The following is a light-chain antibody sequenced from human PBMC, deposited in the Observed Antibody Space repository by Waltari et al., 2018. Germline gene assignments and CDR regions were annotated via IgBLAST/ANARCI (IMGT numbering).Light chain of an antibody. CDR1: NIGSKR. V-gene: IGLV3-21*03. J-gene: IGLJ1*01. Sequence: SYVLTPPPSVSVAPGKTARITCGGNNIGSKRVHWYQQKPGQAPVLVGYDDSDRPSGIPERFSGSNSGNTATLTISRVEAGDEADYYCQVWDSSSDHPVFGTGTKVTVL. CDR3: QVWDSSSDHPV. CDR2: DDS.